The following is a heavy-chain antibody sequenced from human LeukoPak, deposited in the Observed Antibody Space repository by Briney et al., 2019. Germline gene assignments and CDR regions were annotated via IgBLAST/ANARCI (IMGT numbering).Heavy chain of an antibody. CDR1: GFTFSSYA. D-gene: IGHD6-13*01. V-gene: IGHV4-34*01. CDR3: ARIAAVASLDY. CDR2: INHSGST. Sequence: SGGSLRLSCAASGFTFSSYAMSWVRQPPGKGLEWIGEINHSGSTNYNPSLKSRVTISVDTSKNQFSLKLSSVTAADTAVYYCARIAAVASLDYWGQGTLVTVSS. J-gene: IGHJ4*02.